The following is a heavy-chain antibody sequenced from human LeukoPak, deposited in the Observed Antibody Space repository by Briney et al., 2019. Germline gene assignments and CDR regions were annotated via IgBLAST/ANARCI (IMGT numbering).Heavy chain of an antibody. CDR1: GFTFSSYG. V-gene: IGHV3-30*02. CDR2: IRYDGSNK. Sequence: GGSLRLSCAASGFTFSSYGMHWVRQAPGKGLEWVAVIRYDGSNKYYADSVKGRFTISRDNSKNTLYLQMNSLRAEDTAVYYCAKAQDTAMALDYWGQGTLVTASS. D-gene: IGHD5-18*01. CDR3: AKAQDTAMALDY. J-gene: IGHJ4*02.